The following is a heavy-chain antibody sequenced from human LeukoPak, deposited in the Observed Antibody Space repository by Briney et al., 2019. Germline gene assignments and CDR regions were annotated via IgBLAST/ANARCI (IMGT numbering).Heavy chain of an antibody. CDR2: IYYSGST. D-gene: IGHD3-22*01. J-gene: IGHJ4*02. CDR1: GGSISSYY. Sequence: SETLSLTCTVSGGSISSYYWSWIRQPPGKGLEWIGYIYYSGSTNYNPSLKSRVTISVDTSKNQFSLKLSSVTAADTAVYCCARSLWYYDSWGQGTLVTVSS. V-gene: IGHV4-59*01. CDR3: ARSLWYYDS.